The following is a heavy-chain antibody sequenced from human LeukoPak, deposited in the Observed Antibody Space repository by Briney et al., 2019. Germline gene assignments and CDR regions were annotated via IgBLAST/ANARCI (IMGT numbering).Heavy chain of an antibody. Sequence: GQSLKISCTGSGYSFTSYCIGWVSQMRVKGLEWMGSIYPGDSDTRYSPSFQGQVTISADKSISTAYLQWSILNASDTAMYYCARLNGSSWFDPGGQGTLVTVSS. D-gene: IGHD3-10*01. CDR3: ARLNGSSWFDP. CDR2: IYPGDSDT. V-gene: IGHV5-51*01. CDR1: GYSFTSYC. J-gene: IGHJ5*02.